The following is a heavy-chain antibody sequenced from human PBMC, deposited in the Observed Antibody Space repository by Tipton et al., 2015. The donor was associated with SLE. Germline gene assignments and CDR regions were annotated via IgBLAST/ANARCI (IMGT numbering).Heavy chain of an antibody. J-gene: IGHJ3*02. D-gene: IGHD4-17*01. CDR3: ARHDYGDYGIWAFDM. V-gene: IGHV4-39*07. CDR1: GGSISNSDYY. CDR2: ISSSGTT. Sequence: TLSLTCTASGGSISNSDYYWGWIRQPPGKGLEWIGSISSSGTTHYNPSLKSRVTISVDTSKNQLSLKQRSATAADTAVYYCARHDYGDYGIWAFDMWGRGTVVSVSS.